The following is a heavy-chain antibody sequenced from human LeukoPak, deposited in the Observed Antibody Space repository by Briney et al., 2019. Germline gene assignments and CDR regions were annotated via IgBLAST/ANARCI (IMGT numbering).Heavy chain of an antibody. CDR3: AKEIAAAAGSIGAYYYYYGMDV. CDR2: ISGSGGST. J-gene: IGHJ6*02. CDR1: GFTFSSHA. D-gene: IGHD6-13*01. Sequence: PGGSLRLSCAASGFTFSSHAMSWVRQAPGKGLEWVSAISGSGGSTYYADSVKGRFTISRDNSENTLYLQMNSLRAEDTAVYYCAKEIAAAAGSIGAYYYYYGMDVWGQGTTVTVSS. V-gene: IGHV3-23*01.